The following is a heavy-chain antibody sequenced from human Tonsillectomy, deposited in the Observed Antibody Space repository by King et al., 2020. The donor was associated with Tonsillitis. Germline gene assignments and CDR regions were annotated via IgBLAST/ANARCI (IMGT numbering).Heavy chain of an antibody. CDR3: ARLWYYDSSGYYYIFDY. D-gene: IGHD3-22*01. V-gene: IGHV4-39*01. J-gene: IGHJ4*02. CDR2: IYYSGST. Sequence: QLQESGPGLVKPSETLSLSCTVSGGSISSRTYYWGWIRQPPGKGLEWIGNIYYSGSTNYNPSLKSRVTISVDTSKNPLSLRLSSVTAADTTVYYCARLWYYDSSGYYYIFDYWGQDTLVTVPS. CDR1: GGSISSRTYY.